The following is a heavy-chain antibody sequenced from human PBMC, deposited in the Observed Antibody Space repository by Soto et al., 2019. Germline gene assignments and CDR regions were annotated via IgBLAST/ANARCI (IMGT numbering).Heavy chain of an antibody. J-gene: IGHJ3*02. CDR2: ISSSSSYI. Sequence: RGSLRLSCSASGFTFISYSMNWVRQAPGKGLEWVSSISSSSSYIYYADSVKGRFIISRDNAKNSLYLQMNSLRAEDTAVYYCARRGEVPLGPAAFDIWGQGKMVTVSS. CDR1: GFTFISYS. CDR3: ARRGEVPLGPAAFDI. D-gene: IGHD2-2*01. V-gene: IGHV3-21*01.